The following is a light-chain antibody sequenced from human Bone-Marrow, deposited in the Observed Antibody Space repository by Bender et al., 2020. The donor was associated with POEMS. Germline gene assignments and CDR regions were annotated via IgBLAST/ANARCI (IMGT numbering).Light chain of an antibody. CDR2: DVY. CDR3: SSYTSTSTAYV. V-gene: IGLV2-14*02. Sequence: QSALTQPASVSGSPGQSITISCTGTTSDVGRYHVVSWYQHHPGKAPKLMIFDVYYRPSGVSNRFSGSKSGNTASLTISGLQAEDEADYYCSSYTSTSTAYVFGTGTKVTVL. CDR1: TSDVGRYHV. J-gene: IGLJ1*01.